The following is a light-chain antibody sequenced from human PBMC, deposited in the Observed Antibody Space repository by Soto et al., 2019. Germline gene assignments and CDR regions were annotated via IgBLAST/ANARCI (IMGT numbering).Light chain of an antibody. J-gene: IGKJ1*01. CDR3: QQYGSSPRT. CDR2: GAS. V-gene: IGKV3-20*01. CDR1: QTVRNNY. Sequence: EFVLTQSPGTLSLSPGEAGSRCCRASQTVRNNYLAWYLQKPGQAPRLLIYGASSRATGIPDRFSGSGSGTDFTLTISRLEPQDFAVYYCQQYGSSPRTFGQGTKVDIK.